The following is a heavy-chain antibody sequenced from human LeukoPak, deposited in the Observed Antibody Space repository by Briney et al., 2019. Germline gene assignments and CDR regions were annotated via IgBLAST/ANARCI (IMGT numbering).Heavy chain of an antibody. D-gene: IGHD6-19*01. CDR2: IYYSGST. Sequence: SETLSLTCAVYGGSFSSYYWSWIRQPPGKGLEWIGYIYYSGSTNYNPSLKSRVTISVDTSKNQFSLKLSSVTAADTAVYYCARNSGWYGTYFDYWGQGTLVTVSS. V-gene: IGHV4-59*01. CDR3: ARNSGWYGTYFDY. CDR1: GGSFSSYY. J-gene: IGHJ4*02.